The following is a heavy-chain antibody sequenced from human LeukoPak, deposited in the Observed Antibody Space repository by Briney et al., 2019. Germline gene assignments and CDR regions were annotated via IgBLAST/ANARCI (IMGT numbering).Heavy chain of an antibody. CDR1: GYTLTELS. J-gene: IGHJ4*02. CDR3: ATDMNYYDSSGHCFDY. CDR2: FDPEDGGT. Sequence: ASVKVSCKVSGYTLTELSMHWVRQAPGKGLEWMGGFDPEDGGTIYAQKFQGRVTMTEDTSTDTAYMELSSLRSEDTAVYYCATDMNYYDSSGHCFDYWGQGTLVTVSS. D-gene: IGHD3-22*01. V-gene: IGHV1-24*01.